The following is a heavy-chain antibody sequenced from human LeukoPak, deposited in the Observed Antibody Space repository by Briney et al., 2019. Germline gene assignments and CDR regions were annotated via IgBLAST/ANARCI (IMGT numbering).Heavy chain of an antibody. CDR2: IIPILGIA. CDR3: ARAEGYDFWSGLQEWFDP. J-gene: IGHJ5*02. Sequence: ASVKVSCKASGGTFSSYAISWVRQAPGQGLEWMGRIIPILGIANYAQKFQGRVTITADKSTSTAYMELSSLRAEDTAVYYCARAEGYDFWSGLQEWFDPWGQGTLVTVSS. D-gene: IGHD3-3*01. V-gene: IGHV1-69*04. CDR1: GGTFSSYA.